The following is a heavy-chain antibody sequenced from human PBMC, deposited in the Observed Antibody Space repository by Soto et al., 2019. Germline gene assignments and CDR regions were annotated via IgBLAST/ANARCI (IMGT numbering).Heavy chain of an antibody. Sequence: ASVKVSCKASGYTFTSYGISWVRPAPGQGLERMGWISAYNGNTNYAQKLQGRATMTTDTSTSKAYMALRSLRPDETAVHYCARETAYDSRGYFFKNYHYYAMAVWGKGTTVTSPQ. V-gene: IGHV1-18*04. J-gene: IGHJ6*04. CDR3: ARETAYDSRGYFFKNYHYYAMAV. D-gene: IGHD3-22*01. CDR2: ISAYNGNT. CDR1: GYTFTSYG.